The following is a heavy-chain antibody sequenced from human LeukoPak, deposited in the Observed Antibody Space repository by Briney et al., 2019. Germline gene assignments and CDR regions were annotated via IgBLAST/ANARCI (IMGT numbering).Heavy chain of an antibody. V-gene: IGHV3-7*01. J-gene: IGHJ4*02. Sequence: GGSLRLSCAASGFTFSNSWMYWVRQAPGKGLEWVANIKADGSKKYYVDSVKGRFTISRDNAKNSLYLQMNSLRAEDTAIYYCAREDDWNYEDYWGQGTLVTVSS. D-gene: IGHD1-7*01. CDR3: AREDDWNYEDY. CDR1: GFTFSNSW. CDR2: IKADGSKK.